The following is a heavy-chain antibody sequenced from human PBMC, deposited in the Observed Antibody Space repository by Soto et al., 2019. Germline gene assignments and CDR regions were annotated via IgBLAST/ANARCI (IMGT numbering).Heavy chain of an antibody. V-gene: IGHV3-30-3*01. CDR3: AREVRYSRGWYPHNLGYDP. Sequence: QVQLVESGGGVVQPGRSLRLSCAASGFTFSSYAMHWVRQAPGKGLEWVAAISYDGSNKYYADSVKGRFTISRDNSKNTLYLQMNSLRAEDTAVYYCAREVRYSRGWYPHNLGYDPWGQGTLVTVS. J-gene: IGHJ5*02. D-gene: IGHD6-19*01. CDR1: GFTFSSYA. CDR2: ISYDGSNK.